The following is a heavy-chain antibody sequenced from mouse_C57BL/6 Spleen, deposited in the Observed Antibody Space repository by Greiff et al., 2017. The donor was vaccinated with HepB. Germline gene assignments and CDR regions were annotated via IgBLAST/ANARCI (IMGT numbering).Heavy chain of an antibody. Sequence: QVQLQQSGAELVRPGASVTLSCKASGYTFTDYEMHWVKQTPVHGLEWIGAIDPETGGTAYNQKFKGKAIMTADKSSSTAYRELRSLTSEDSAVYYCTRRGVYYGTLDYWGQGTTLTVSS. J-gene: IGHJ2*01. CDR1: GYTFTDYE. V-gene: IGHV1-15*01. CDR2: IDPETGGT. D-gene: IGHD1-1*01. CDR3: TRRGVYYGTLDY.